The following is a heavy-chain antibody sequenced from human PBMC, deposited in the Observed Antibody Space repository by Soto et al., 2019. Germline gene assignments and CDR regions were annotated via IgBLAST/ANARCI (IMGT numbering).Heavy chain of an antibody. D-gene: IGHD3-10*01. Sequence: EVQLVEFGGGLAQPGGSLRLSCAASGFTFSSYWMFWVRQAPGGGLVWVSRINSDGSSTTYADSVKGRFTVSRDNAKDTLYLHMNSLRVEDTAVYYCARDGGYFDYWGQGILVTVSS. CDR3: ARDGGYFDY. CDR1: GFTFSSYW. CDR2: INSDGSST. J-gene: IGHJ4*02. V-gene: IGHV3-74*01.